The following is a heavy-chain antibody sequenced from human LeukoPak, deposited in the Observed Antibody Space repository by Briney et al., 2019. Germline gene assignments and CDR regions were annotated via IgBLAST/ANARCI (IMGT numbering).Heavy chain of an antibody. CDR3: ARLRAYYLDY. D-gene: IGHD3-10*01. CDR2: IYYSGST. J-gene: IGHJ4*02. V-gene: IGHV4-59*01. CDR1: GGSISSYY. Sequence: PSETLSLTCTVSGGSISSYYWSWIRQPPGKGLEWIGYIYYSGSTNYNPSLKSRVTTSVDTSKNQFSLRLSSVTAADTAIYYCARLRAYYLDYWGQGTLVTVSS.